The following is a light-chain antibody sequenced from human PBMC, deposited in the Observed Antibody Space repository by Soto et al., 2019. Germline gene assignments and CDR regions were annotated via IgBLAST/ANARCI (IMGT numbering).Light chain of an antibody. Sequence: QSVLTQPRSVSGSPGQSVTISCTGTSSDVGGYNYVSWYQQYPGKAPKVMIYAVTKRPSGVPDRISGSKSGNTASLTISGLQAEDEADYYCSSYTSSSTLYVFGTGTKVTVL. V-gene: IGLV2-11*01. CDR1: SSDVGGYNY. CDR2: AVT. CDR3: SSYTSSSTLYV. J-gene: IGLJ1*01.